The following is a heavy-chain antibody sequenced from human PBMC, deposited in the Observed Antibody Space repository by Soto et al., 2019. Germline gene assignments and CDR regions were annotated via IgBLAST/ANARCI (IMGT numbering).Heavy chain of an antibody. J-gene: IGHJ3*02. CDR1: GGSISGSGYY. CDR2: IYYSGST. V-gene: IGHV4-39*01. D-gene: IGHD4-17*01. CDR3: ATHHDHGDFQRAFDI. Sequence: QLQLQESGPGLVKSSETLSLTCTVSGGSISGSGYYWGWIRQPPGKTLEWIGSIYYSGSTYYNPSLKTRVTISVDTSKNQFSLKLSSVTAADTAVYYCATHHDHGDFQRAFDIWGQGTMVTVSS.